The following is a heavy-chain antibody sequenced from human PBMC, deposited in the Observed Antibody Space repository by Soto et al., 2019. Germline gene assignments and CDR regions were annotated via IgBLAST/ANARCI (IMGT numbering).Heavy chain of an antibody. V-gene: IGHV1-69*13. CDR3: AHPKRNYYYYYGMDV. Sequence: SVKVSCKASGGTFSSYAISWVRQAPGQGLEWMGGIIPIFGTANYAQKFQGRVTITADESTSTAYMELSSLRSEDTAVYYCAHPKRNYYYYYGMDVWGQGTTVTVSS. J-gene: IGHJ6*02. CDR1: GGTFSSYA. CDR2: IIPIFGTA.